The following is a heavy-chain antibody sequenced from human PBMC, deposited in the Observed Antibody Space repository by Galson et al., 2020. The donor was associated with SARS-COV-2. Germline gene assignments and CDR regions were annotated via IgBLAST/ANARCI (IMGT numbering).Heavy chain of an antibody. J-gene: IGHJ5*02. Sequence: ASVKVSCKASGYTFTNYDINWVRQATGEGLEWMGWMNPKSGNTGYVQKFQGRVTMTRDTSTSTAYMELSSLRSEDTAGYYCARVWERGFSYGNWFDAGGQGALVTVSS. V-gene: IGHV1-8*01. D-gene: IGHD5-18*01. CDR1: GYTFTNYD. CDR2: MNPKSGNT. CDR3: ARVWERGFSYGNWFDA.